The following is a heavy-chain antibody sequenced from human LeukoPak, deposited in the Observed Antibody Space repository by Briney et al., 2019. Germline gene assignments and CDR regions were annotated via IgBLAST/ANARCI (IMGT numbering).Heavy chain of an antibody. V-gene: IGHV3-30*04. CDR2: ISYDGSNK. D-gene: IGHD3-9*01. CDR1: GFTFTIYA. J-gene: IGHJ4*02. CDR3: ALGGYFDWLSFDY. Sequence: PGGSLRLSCAASGFTFTIYAMHWVRQAPGKGLEWVAVISYDGSNKYYADSVKGRFTIYRDNSKNTLYLQMNSLRAEDTAVYYCALGGYFDWLSFDYWGQGTLVTVSS.